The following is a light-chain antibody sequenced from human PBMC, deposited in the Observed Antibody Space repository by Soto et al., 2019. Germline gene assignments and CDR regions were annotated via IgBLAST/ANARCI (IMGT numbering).Light chain of an antibody. Sequence: IQMTQSPSTLSGSVGDRVTITCRASQTISSWLAWYQQKPGKAPKLLIYKASTLKSGFPSRFSGSGSGTEFTLTISSLQPDDFATYYCQRYNSYSEAFGQGTKVDIK. J-gene: IGKJ1*01. CDR3: QRYNSYSEA. CDR1: QTISSW. CDR2: KAS. V-gene: IGKV1-5*03.